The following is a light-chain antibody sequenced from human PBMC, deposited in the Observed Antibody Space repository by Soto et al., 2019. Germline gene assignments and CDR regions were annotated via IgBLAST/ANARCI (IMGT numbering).Light chain of an antibody. Sequence: QSVLTQPASVSGSPGQSITIPCSGRSSDLGGLNYVSWYQQHPGKVPKLIIYSNNQRPSGVPDRFSGSKSGTSASLAISGLQSEDEADYYCAAWDDSLNGVVFGGGTKVTVL. CDR2: SNN. CDR1: SSDLGGLNY. V-gene: IGLV1-44*01. J-gene: IGLJ2*01. CDR3: AAWDDSLNGVV.